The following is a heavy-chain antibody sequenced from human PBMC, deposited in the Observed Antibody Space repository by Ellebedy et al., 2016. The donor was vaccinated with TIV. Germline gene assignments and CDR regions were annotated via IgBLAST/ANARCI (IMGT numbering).Heavy chain of an antibody. CDR2: FYYSCST. J-gene: IGHJ4*02. CDR1: GGSLSSGAFY. CDR3: ARDEGGSGSLTY. D-gene: IGHD3-10*01. Sequence: LRLSCTVSGGSLSSGAFYWTGLRQQPGRGLAGMGNFYYSCSTYYRPSLKSRITISLDPSKNQFSLRLSSVTAADTAVYYSARDEGGSGSLTYWGQGTLVTVSS. V-gene: IGHV4-31*03.